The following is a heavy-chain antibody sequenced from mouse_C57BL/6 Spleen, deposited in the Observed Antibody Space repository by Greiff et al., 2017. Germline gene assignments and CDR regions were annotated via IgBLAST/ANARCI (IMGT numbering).Heavy chain of an antibody. V-gene: IGHV1-69*01. J-gene: IGHJ4*01. Sequence: VQLQQPGAELVMPGASVKLSCKASGYTFTSYWMHWVKQRPGQGLEWIGEIDPSDSYTNYNQKFKGKSTLTVDKSSSTAYMQLSSLTSEDSAVYYCARSGGNYGGYAMDYWGQGTSVTVSS. CDR3: ARSGGNYGGYAMDY. CDR2: IDPSDSYT. CDR1: GYTFTSYW. D-gene: IGHD2-1*01.